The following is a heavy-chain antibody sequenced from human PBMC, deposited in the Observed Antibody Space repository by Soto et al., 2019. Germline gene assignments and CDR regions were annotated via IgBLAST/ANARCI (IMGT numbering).Heavy chain of an antibody. CDR3: ARDRGRLGNADPHPLSYYFDY. CDR1: GFTFSSYS. Sequence: GGSLRLSCAASGFTFSSYSMNWVRQAPGKGLEWVSSISSSSSYIYYADSVKGRFTISRDNAKNSLYLQMNSLRAEDTAVYYCARDRGRLGNADPHPLSYYFDYWGQGTLVTVSS. D-gene: IGHD3-10*01. CDR2: ISSSSSYI. J-gene: IGHJ4*02. V-gene: IGHV3-21*01.